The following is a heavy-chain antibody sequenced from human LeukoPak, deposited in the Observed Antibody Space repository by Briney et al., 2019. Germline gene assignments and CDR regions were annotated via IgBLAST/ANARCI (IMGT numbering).Heavy chain of an antibody. V-gene: IGHV3-23*01. D-gene: IGHD3-10*01. J-gene: IGHJ4*02. CDR3: AKGPYYYGSGSYDY. CDR1: GFTFSSYG. Sequence: PGGSLRLSCAASGFTFSSYGMSWVRQAPGKGLEWVSAISGSGGSIYYADSVKGRFTISRDNSKNTLYLQMNSLRAEDTAVYYCAKGPYYYGSGSYDYWGQGTLVTVSS. CDR2: ISGSGGSI.